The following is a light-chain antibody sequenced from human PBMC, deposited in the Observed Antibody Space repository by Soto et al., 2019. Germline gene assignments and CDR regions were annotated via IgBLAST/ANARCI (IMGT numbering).Light chain of an antibody. CDR1: QGIRSW. V-gene: IGKV1-12*01. J-gene: IGKJ4*01. CDR3: QQANSCPLT. CDR2: AAS. Sequence: DIQMTQSPSSVSASVGDRVTITCRASQGIRSWLAWYQQKPGNAPKLLIYAASSLPSGVPSRFSGSGSGTDFTLTISSLQPEDFATYYCQQANSCPLTFGRGTKVEIK.